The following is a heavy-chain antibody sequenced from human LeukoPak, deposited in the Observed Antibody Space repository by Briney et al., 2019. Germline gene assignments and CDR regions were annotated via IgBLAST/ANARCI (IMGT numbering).Heavy chain of an antibody. J-gene: IGHJ4*02. Sequence: PSETLSLTCTVSGCSISSYYWSWIRQPPGKGLEWIGYIYYSGSTNYNPSLKSRVTISVDTSKTQFSLKLTSMSAADTAVYYCARVGDTSGYFYYRDYWGQGPRDTVSS. V-gene: IGHV4-59*01. CDR3: ARVGDTSGYFYYRDY. CDR2: IYYSGST. CDR1: GCSISSYY. D-gene: IGHD3-22*01.